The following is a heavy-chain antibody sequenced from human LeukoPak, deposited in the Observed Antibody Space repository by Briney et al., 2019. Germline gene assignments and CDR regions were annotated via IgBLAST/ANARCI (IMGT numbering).Heavy chain of an antibody. CDR1: GYSISSGYY. CDR2: INHSGST. V-gene: IGHV4-38-2*02. CDR3: ARRKYYYGSGSYYNPFDY. J-gene: IGHJ4*02. D-gene: IGHD3-10*01. Sequence: SETLSLTCTVSGYSISSGYYWSWIRQPPGKGLEWIGEINHSGSTNYNPSLKSRVTISVDTSKNQFSLKLSSVTAADTAVYYCARRKYYYGSGSYYNPFDYWGQGTLVTVSS.